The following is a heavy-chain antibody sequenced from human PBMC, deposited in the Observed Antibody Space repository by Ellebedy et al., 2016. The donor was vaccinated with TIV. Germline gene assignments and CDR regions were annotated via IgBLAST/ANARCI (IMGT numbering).Heavy chain of an antibody. CDR1: GFTLSSHA. CDR3: ARDPVGVGPAFDI. J-gene: IGHJ3*02. CDR2: ITESGGNT. D-gene: IGHD4-23*01. Sequence: GESLKISCAASGFTLSSHAMSWVRQAPGKGLEWVSSITESGGNTYYADSVKGRFTISRDNSKDTLFLQMNSLRAEDTAVYYCARDPVGVGPAFDIWGQGTMVTVSS. V-gene: IGHV3-23*01.